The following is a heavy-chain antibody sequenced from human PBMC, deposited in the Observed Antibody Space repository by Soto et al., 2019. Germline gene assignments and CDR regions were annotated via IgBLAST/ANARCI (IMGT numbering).Heavy chain of an antibody. D-gene: IGHD2-2*01. V-gene: IGHV1-18*01. CDR2: ISAYNGNT. CDR3: ARVRVPAEDFHMDV. Sequence: GXSVKVSFNASGGTFSSYAISLVRQAPGQGLEWMGWISAYNGNTNYAQKLQGRVTMTTDTSTSTAYMELRSLRSDDTAVYYCARVRVPAEDFHMDVWGKGTTVTVSS. CDR1: GGTFSSYA. J-gene: IGHJ6*03.